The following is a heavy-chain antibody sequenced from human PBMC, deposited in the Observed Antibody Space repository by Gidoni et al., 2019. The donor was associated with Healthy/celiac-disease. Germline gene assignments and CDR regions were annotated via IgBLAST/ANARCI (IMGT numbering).Heavy chain of an antibody. CDR3: ARRVRDGSSWNWFDP. Sequence: QVQLQQWVAGLLKPSETLSLPSAVYGGSFSGYYWSWIRQPPGKGLEWIGEINHSGSTNYNPSLKSRVTISVDTSKNQFALKLSAVTAADTAVYYCARRVRDGSSWNWFDPWGQGTLVTVSS. V-gene: IGHV4-34*01. J-gene: IGHJ5*02. CDR1: GGSFSGYY. D-gene: IGHD6-13*01. CDR2: INHSGST.